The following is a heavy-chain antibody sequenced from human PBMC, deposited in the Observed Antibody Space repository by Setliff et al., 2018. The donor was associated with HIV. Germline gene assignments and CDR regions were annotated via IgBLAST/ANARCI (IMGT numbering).Heavy chain of an antibody. D-gene: IGHD5-18*01. Sequence: PGGSLRLSCAASGFTFSTYSMNWVRQAPGKGLEWVSSISSSSSYIYYADSVKGRFTISRDNAKNTVYLQMNSLRPEDSAVFYCAKDLRIDTRADYYIDVWGKGTTVTVSS. V-gene: IGHV3-21*01. CDR3: AKDLRIDTRADYYIDV. J-gene: IGHJ6*03. CDR1: GFTFSTYS. CDR2: ISSSSSYI.